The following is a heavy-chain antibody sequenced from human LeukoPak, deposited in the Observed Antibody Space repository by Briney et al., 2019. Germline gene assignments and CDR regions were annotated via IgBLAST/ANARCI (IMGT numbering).Heavy chain of an antibody. J-gene: IGHJ5*02. CDR2: ISPSGGST. Sequence: GPVKVSCKASGGTFSNYMHWVRQAPGQGPEWMGVISPSGGSTTYAQKFQGRVTLTRDMSTSTAYMELSSLRSEDTAVYYCARGSFRITAAGTSSNWFDPWGQGTLVTVSS. V-gene: IGHV1-46*01. CDR1: GGTFSNY. CDR3: ARGSFRITAAGTSSNWFDP. D-gene: IGHD6-13*01.